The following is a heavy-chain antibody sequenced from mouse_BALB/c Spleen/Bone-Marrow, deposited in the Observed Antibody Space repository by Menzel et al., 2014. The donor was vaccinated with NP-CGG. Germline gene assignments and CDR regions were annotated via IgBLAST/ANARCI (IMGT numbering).Heavy chain of an antibody. V-gene: IGHV1S127*01. CDR1: GYTFTSYW. Sequence: VQVVESGAELVKPGASVKMSCKASGYTFTSYWMHWVKQRPGQGLEWIGTIDPSDSYTIYNQKFKGKATLTVDTSSSTAYMQPSSLTSEDSAVYYCTRRKSPYAMDYWGQGTSVTVSS. CDR2: IDPSDSYT. CDR3: TRRKSPYAMDY. J-gene: IGHJ4*01. D-gene: IGHD6-2*01.